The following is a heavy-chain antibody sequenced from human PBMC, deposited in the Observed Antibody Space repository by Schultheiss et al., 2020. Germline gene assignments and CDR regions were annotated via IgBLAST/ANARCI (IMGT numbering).Heavy chain of an antibody. J-gene: IGHJ4*02. D-gene: IGHD3-3*01. CDR3: ARGQYDFWSGYSLDY. Sequence: GGSLRLSCAASGFTFSDHYMDWVRQAPGKGLEWVGRTRNKANSYTTEYAASVKGRFTISRDDSKNSLYLQMNSLKTEDTAVYYCARGQYDFWSGYSLDYWGQGTLVTVYS. CDR1: GFTFSDHY. V-gene: IGHV3-72*01. CDR2: TRNKANSYTT.